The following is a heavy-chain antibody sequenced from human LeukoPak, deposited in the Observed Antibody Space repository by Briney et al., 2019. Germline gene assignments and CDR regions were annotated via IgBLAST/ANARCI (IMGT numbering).Heavy chain of an antibody. CDR1: GFIFDDYA. D-gene: IGHD6-6*01. J-gene: IGHJ5*02. V-gene: IGHV3-9*01. CDR3: ARASGSSRFDP. Sequence: GRSLRLSCAASGFIFDDYAMHWVRQGPGKGLEWVSGISWNSGSIGYGDSVKGRFTISRDNAKNSLYLQMDSLRAEDTAVYYCARASGSSRFDPWGQGTLVTVSS. CDR2: ISWNSGSI.